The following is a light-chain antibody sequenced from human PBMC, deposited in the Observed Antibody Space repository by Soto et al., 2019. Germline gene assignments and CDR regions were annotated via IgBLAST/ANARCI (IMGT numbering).Light chain of an antibody. CDR1: SSDVGGYNY. CDR2: EVS. V-gene: IGLV2-8*01. CDR3: SSYAGGNEV. J-gene: IGLJ1*01. Sequence: QSVLTQPPSASGSPGQSVTTSCTGTSSDVGGYNYVSWYQQHPGKAPKLMIFEVSKRPSGVPDRFSGSKSGNTASLTVSGLQAEDEADYYCSSYAGGNEVFGTGTKVTVL.